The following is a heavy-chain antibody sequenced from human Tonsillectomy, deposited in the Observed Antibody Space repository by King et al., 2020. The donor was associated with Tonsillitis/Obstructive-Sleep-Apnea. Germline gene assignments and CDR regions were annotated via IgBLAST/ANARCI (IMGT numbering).Heavy chain of an antibody. V-gene: IGHV3-74*01. CDR3: ARGPVGTFFYYMDV. J-gene: IGHJ6*03. CDR2: INGDGSNT. Sequence: VQLVESGGGLVQPGGSLRLSCAASGISLSSDWMHWVRQVPGKGLVWVSRINGDGSNTIYADSVKGRFTISRDNAKNTLYLQMNGLRAVDTAVYYCARGPVGTFFYYMDVWGKGTTVTVSS. D-gene: IGHD2/OR15-2a*01. CDR1: GISLSSDW.